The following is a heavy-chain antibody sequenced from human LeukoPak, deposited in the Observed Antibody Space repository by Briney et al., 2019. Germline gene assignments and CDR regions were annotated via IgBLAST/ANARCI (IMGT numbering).Heavy chain of an antibody. CDR2: ISSSSSYI. CDR1: GFTLSSYR. CDR3: ATEGGDSSGWHNWFDP. J-gene: IGHJ5*02. Sequence: PGGSLRLSCAASGFTLSSYRMNWVRQVPGKGLEWVSSISSSSSYIYYADSVKGRFTISRDNSKNTLYLQMNSLRAEDTAVYYCATEGGDSSGWHNWFDPWGQGTLVTVSS. D-gene: IGHD6-19*01. V-gene: IGHV3-21*01.